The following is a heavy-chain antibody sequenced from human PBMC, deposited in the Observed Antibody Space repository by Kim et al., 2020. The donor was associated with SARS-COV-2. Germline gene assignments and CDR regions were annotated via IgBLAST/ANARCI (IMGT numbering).Heavy chain of an antibody. V-gene: IGHV1-2*02. CDR1: GYAFTGYY. CDR2: INPNSGGT. CDR3: ARENYYDTAAYGAIDYYSY. D-gene: IGHD3-22*01. Sequence: ASVKVSCKTSGYAFTGYYLHWVRQAPGQGLEWMGWINPNSGGTNFAQKFQGRVSMTRDTSISTAYMELSSLRSDDTAVYYCARENYYDTAAYGAIDYYSY. J-gene: IGHJ6*01.